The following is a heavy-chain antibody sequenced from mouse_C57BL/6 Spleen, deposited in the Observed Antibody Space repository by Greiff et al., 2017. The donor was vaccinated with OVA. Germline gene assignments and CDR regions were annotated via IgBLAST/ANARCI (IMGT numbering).Heavy chain of an antibody. CDR2: INPSNGGT. D-gene: IGHD1-1*01. V-gene: IGHV1-53*01. J-gene: IGHJ2*01. CDR3: AREGGITTVVDYFDY. CDR1: GYTFTSYW. Sequence: VQLQQPGTELVKPGASVKLSCKASGYTFTSYWMHWVKQRPGQGLEWIGNINPSNGGTNYNEKFKSKATLTVDKSSSTAYMQLSSLTSEDSAVYYCAREGGITTVVDYFDYWGQGTTLTVSS.